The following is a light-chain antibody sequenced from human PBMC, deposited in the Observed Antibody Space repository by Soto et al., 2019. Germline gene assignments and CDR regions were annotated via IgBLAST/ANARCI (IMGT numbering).Light chain of an antibody. CDR1: QNVNSN. J-gene: IGKJ1*01. CDR2: AAS. Sequence: EVVVTQSPATLSLSPGERASLSCRTSQNVNSNLAWYQQKPGQAPRLLIYAASTRAAGIPARFSGSGSATEFTLTISSLQSEDFVVYYCQQYDDWPPWTFGQGTKVESK. V-gene: IGKV3D-15*01. CDR3: QQYDDWPPWT.